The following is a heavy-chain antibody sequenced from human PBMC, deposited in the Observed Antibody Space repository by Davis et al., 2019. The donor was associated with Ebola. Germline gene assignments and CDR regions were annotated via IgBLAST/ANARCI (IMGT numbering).Heavy chain of an antibody. Sequence: PGGSLRLSCAASGFTFSSYSMNWVRQAPGKGLEWVSSISSSSSYIYYADSVKGRFTISRDNAKNSLYLQMNSLRAEDTAVYYCAKDGYYDFWSGYYSPPSMDVWGQGTTVTVSS. CDR1: GFTFSSYS. D-gene: IGHD3-3*01. V-gene: IGHV3-21*01. J-gene: IGHJ6*02. CDR2: ISSSSSYI. CDR3: AKDGYYDFWSGYYSPPSMDV.